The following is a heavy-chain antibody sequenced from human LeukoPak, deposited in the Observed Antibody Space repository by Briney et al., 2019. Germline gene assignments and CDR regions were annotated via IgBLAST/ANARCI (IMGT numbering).Heavy chain of an antibody. CDR1: GCTFSSYA. CDR2: ISSSGGST. V-gene: IGHV3-23*01. D-gene: IGHD1-1*01. J-gene: IGHJ4*02. CDR3: AKVRSGYAEYYFDY. Sequence: GGSLSLSCAASGCTFSSYAMSWVRQAPGKGLEWVAAISSSGGSTYYADSVKGRFTICRDKSKNTLYLQMNSLRAEDTAVYYCAKVRSGYAEYYFDYWDQGTLVTVSS.